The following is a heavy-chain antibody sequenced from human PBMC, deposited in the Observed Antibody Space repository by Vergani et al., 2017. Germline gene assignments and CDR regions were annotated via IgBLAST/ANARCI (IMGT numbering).Heavy chain of an antibody. J-gene: IGHJ6*02. V-gene: IGHV3-48*01. CDR3: ARDGEAFADLPYYYGMDV. Sequence: VQLVESGGGLVQPGGSLRLSCAASGFTFSTYSMNWVRQAPGKGLEWLSYISSSSTTIYYADSVQGRFTISRDNVKNSLSLQMNSLRAEDTAVYYCARDGEAFADLPYYYGMDVWGQGTTVTVSS. CDR2: ISSSSTTI. CDR1: GFTFSTYS. D-gene: IGHD3-3*01.